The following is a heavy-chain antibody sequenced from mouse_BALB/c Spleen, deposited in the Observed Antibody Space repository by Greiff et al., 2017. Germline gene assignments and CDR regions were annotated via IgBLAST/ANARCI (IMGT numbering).Heavy chain of an antibody. CDR2: IYPGDGDT. CDR3: HYYGSSYIDY. J-gene: IGHJ2*01. V-gene: IGHV1-87*01. Sequence: VKLVESGAELARPGASVKLSCKASGYTFTSYWMQWVKQRPGQGLEWIGAIYPGDGDTRYTQKFKGKATLTADKSSSTAYMQLSSLASEDSAVYYCHYYGSSYIDYWGQGTTLTVSS. D-gene: IGHD1-1*01. CDR1: GYTFTSYW.